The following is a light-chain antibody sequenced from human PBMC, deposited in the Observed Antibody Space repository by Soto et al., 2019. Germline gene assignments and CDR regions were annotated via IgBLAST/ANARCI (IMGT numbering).Light chain of an antibody. CDR2: KND. J-gene: IGLJ2*01. V-gene: IGLV1-47*01. CDR3: AAWDDSLSGAYVI. CDR1: SSDIGSNY. Sequence: QSVLTQPPSASGTPGQTIIISCSGSSSDIGSNYVYWYQQFPGMAPKLLIYKNDQRPSGVPDRFSGSKSGTSASLAISGLRSEDGADYYCAAWDDSLSGAYVIFGGGTKLTVL.